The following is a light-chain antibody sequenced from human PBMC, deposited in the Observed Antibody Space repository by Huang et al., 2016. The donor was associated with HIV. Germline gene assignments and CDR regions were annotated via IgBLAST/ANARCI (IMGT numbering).Light chain of an antibody. Sequence: EIQMTQSPSTLSASVGDRVTITCRASQGISDWLAWYQQKPGKAPKLLIYKASNLEYGVPSRFSGSGSGTEFTLTISSLQPDDFATYYCQQYDNFSTFAQGTKLEIQ. J-gene: IGKJ2*01. V-gene: IGKV1-5*03. CDR3: QQYDNFST. CDR2: KAS. CDR1: QGISDW.